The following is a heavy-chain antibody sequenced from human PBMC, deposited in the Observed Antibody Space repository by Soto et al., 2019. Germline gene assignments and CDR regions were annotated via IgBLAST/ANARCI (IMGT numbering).Heavy chain of an antibody. V-gene: IGHV5-51*01. J-gene: IGHJ4*02. Sequence: GESLKISCRGSGYSFTNYWIAWVRQMPGKGLEWMGIIYPGDSNTRYSPSFQGQVTFSADKSISTAYLQWSSLKASDTAMYYCARVPGSWPDYWGRGTLVTVSS. CDR1: GYSFTNYW. CDR3: ARVPGSWPDY. D-gene: IGHD6-13*01. CDR2: IYPGDSNT.